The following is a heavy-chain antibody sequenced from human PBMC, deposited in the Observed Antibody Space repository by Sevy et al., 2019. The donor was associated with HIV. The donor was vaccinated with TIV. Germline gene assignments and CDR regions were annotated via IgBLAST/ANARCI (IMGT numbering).Heavy chain of an antibody. CDR3: ARPRANYVDHYFFYAMDV. V-gene: IGHV3-72*01. Sequence: GGSLRLSCAASGFTFSDHYMDWVRQSPGKGLEWVGRSKNKANRYSTEYAASVKGRFTISRDDSEHSLYLQMNSLKTDDTAVYYCARPRANYVDHYFFYAMDVWGQGTTVTVSS. J-gene: IGHJ6*02. CDR1: GFTFSDHY. D-gene: IGHD4-17*01. CDR2: SKNKANRYST.